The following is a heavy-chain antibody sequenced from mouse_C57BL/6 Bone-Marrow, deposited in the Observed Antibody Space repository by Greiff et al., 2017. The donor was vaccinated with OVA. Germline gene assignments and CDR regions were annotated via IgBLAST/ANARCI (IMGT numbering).Heavy chain of an antibody. V-gene: IGHV5-4*01. Sequence: EVHLVESGGGLVKPGGSLKLSCAASGFTFSSYAMSWVRQTPEKRLEWVATISDGGSYTYYPDNVKGRFTISRDNAKNNLYLQMSHLKSEDTAMYYCARDRGYWYFDVWGTGTTVTVSS. CDR1: GFTFSSYA. CDR3: ARDRGYWYFDV. J-gene: IGHJ1*03. CDR2: ISDGGSYT.